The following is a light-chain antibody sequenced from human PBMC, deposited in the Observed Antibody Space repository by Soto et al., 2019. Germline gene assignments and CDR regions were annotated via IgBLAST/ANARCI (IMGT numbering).Light chain of an antibody. J-gene: IGKJ1*01. CDR3: QQSYSMPWT. V-gene: IGKV1-39*01. Sequence: DIQMTQSPSSLSTSVGYRVTITCRASQSISSFLNWYQQKSGKAPKLLIYNGSSLQSGVPSRFSGGGSGTEYSLTISSLQPEDFVVYYCQQSYSMPWTFGQGTRVEVK. CDR2: NGS. CDR1: QSISSF.